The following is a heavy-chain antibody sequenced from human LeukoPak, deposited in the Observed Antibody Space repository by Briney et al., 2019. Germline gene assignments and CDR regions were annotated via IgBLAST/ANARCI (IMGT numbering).Heavy chain of an antibody. CDR3: ARTAIRERKYCSSTSCYTGRYYFDY. D-gene: IGHD2-2*02. V-gene: IGHV4-30-4*08. Sequence: PSQTLSLTCTVSGGSISSGVYYWRWLRQPPGKGLEGIGYIYYSGSTYYNLSLKSRVPISVDTSKSQFSLKVSSVTAADTAVYYCARTAIRERKYCSSTSCYTGRYYFDYWGQGTLVTVSS. CDR2: IYYSGST. CDR1: GGSISSGVYY. J-gene: IGHJ4*02.